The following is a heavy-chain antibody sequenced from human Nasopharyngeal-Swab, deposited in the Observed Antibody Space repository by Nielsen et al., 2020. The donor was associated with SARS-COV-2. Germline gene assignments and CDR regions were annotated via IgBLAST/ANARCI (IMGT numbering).Heavy chain of an antibody. CDR2: ISSSSSTI. Sequence: WIRQPPGKGLEWVSYISSSSSTIYYADSVKGRFTISRDNVKNSLYLQMNSLRAEDTAVYYCARDIITGTIVGAFDIWGQGTRVTVSS. J-gene: IGHJ3*02. CDR3: ARDIITGTIVGAFDI. D-gene: IGHD1-7*01. V-gene: IGHV3-48*01.